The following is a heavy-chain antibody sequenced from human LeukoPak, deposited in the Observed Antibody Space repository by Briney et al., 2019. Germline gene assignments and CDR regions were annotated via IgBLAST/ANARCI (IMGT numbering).Heavy chain of an antibody. CDR3: ARETIDCGGDCYDY. J-gene: IGHJ4*02. Sequence: GGSLRLSCAASGFTLSNYEMNWVRQAPGKGLEWISYITADGSMAYYAGSVKGRFTISRDNAKNSLYLQMNSLRADDTAVYYCARETIDCGGDCYDYWGQGTLATLSS. D-gene: IGHD2-21*01. CDR2: ITADGSMA. V-gene: IGHV3-48*03. CDR1: GFTLSNYE.